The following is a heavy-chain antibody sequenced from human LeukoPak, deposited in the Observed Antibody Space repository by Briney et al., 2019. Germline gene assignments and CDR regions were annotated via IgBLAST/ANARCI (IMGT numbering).Heavy chain of an antibody. D-gene: IGHD1-1*01. CDR3: ARVGTWDNWNVDY. CDR1: GYTFTSYD. CDR2: MNPKSGNT. Sequence: GASVKVSCKASGYTFTSYDINWVRQATGQGLEWMGWMNPKSGNTGYAQKFHGRVTITRNTSISTAYMELSRLRSEDTAVYYCARVGTWDNWNVDYWGQGTLVTVSS. V-gene: IGHV1-8*03. J-gene: IGHJ4*02.